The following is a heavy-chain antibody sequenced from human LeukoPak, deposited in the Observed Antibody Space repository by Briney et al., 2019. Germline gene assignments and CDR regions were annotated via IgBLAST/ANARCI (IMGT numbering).Heavy chain of an antibody. J-gene: IGHJ4*02. Sequence: SETLSLTCAVSGGSISSGGYSWSWIRQPPGKGLEWIEYIYHSGSTNYNPSLKSRVTMSVDTSKNQFSLKLSSVTAADTAVYYCARDMVGYSYGFDYWGQGTLVTVSS. D-gene: IGHD5-18*01. CDR3: ARDMVGYSYGFDY. CDR2: IYHSGST. CDR1: GGSISSGGYS. V-gene: IGHV4-30-2*01.